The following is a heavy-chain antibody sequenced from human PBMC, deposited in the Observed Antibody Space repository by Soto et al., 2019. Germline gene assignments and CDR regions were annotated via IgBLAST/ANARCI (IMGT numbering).Heavy chain of an antibody. J-gene: IGHJ5*02. CDR3: ARDCSSTSCYWRGWFDP. D-gene: IGHD2-2*01. CDR2: IIPIFGTA. CDR1: GGTFSSYA. Sequence: QVQLVQSGAEVKKPGSSVKVSCKASGGTFSSYAISWVRQAPGQGLEWMGGIIPIFGTANYAQKFQGRVTITADESTSTAYMELSSLRSEDTAVYYCARDCSSTSCYWRGWFDPWGQGTLVTVSS. V-gene: IGHV1-69*01.